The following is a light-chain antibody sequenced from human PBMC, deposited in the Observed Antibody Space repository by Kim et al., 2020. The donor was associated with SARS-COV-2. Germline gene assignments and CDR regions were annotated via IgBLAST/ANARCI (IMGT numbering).Light chain of an antibody. CDR3: SAWDSSLRAWV. J-gene: IGLJ3*02. V-gene: IGLV10-54*01. CDR1: SNNVGDLG. Sequence: QAGLTQPPSLSKDLRQTATLTCTGTSNNVGDLGAAWLQQHQGHRPKILSYRNDTRPSGISERLSASRSGNTASLTITGLQPEDEADYYCSAWDSSLRAWVFGGGTQLTVL. CDR2: RND.